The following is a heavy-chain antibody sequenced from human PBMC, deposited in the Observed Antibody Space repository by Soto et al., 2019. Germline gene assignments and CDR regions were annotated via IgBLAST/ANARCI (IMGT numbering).Heavy chain of an antibody. J-gene: IGHJ5*02. D-gene: IGHD3-16*02. CDR2: INPNSGGT. V-gene: IGHV1-2*02. CDR3: ARPERITFGGVIA. CDR1: GYTFTGYY. Sequence: ASVKVSCKASGYTFTGYYMHWVLQAPGQGLEWMGWINPNSGGTNYAQKFQGRVTMTRDTSISTAYMELSRLRSDDTAVYYCARPERITFGGVIAWGQGALVTVSS.